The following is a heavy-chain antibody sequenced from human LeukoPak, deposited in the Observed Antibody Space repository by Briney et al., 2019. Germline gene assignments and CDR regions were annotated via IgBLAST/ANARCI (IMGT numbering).Heavy chain of an antibody. V-gene: IGHV1-69*13. Sequence: SVKVSCKASGYTFTSYYMHWVRQAPGQGLEWMGGIIPIFGTANYAQKFQGRVTITADESTSTAYMELSSLRSEDTAVYYCAREAVENYFDYWGQGTLVTVSS. CDR2: IIPIFGTA. J-gene: IGHJ4*02. CDR1: GYTFTSYY. CDR3: AREAVENYFDY.